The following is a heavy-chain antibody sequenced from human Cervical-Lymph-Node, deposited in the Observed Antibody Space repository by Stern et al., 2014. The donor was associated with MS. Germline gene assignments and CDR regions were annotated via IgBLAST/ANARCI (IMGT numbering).Heavy chain of an antibody. V-gene: IGHV1-69*09. Sequence: VHLVESGAEVKKPGSSVKVSCKASGDIFSTYSITWVRQAPGQGLEWMGRIIPMFGIANYAQKFQGRLTITADTSTSTAYMELSSLRSEDTAVFYCARDLPSAGYGMDVWGQGPTVTVSS. J-gene: IGHJ6*02. D-gene: IGHD3-10*01. CDR2: IIPMFGIA. CDR1: GDIFSTYS. CDR3: ARDLPSAGYGMDV.